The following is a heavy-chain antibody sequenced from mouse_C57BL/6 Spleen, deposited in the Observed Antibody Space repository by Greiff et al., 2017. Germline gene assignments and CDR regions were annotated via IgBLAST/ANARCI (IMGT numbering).Heavy chain of an antibody. V-gene: IGHV1-15*01. D-gene: IGHD2-3*01. CDR1: GYTFTDYE. Sequence: VQLQQSGAELVRPGASVTLSCKASGYTFTDYEMHWVKQTPVHGLEWIGAIDPETGGTAYNQKFKGKAILTADKSSSTAYMELRSLISEDSAVYYCTRGDDGYYPAWFAYWGQGTLVTVSA. CDR2: IDPETGGT. CDR3: TRGDDGYYPAWFAY. J-gene: IGHJ3*01.